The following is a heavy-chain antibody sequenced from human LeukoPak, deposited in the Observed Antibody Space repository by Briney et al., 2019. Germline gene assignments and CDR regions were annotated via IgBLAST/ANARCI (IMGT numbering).Heavy chain of an antibody. J-gene: IGHJ3*02. Sequence: GGSLRLSCAASGFTFVNYGFHWVRQAPMKALEWVAFISYKGHQKYGDSVKGRFTISRDNSKSTLYLQMNGPRPEGTAVYYCARDPLDISRWANAFDIWGQGTIVTVSS. CDR1: GFTFVNYG. D-gene: IGHD2-2*03. V-gene: IGHV3-30-3*01. CDR3: ARDPLDISRWANAFDI. CDR2: ISYKGHQ.